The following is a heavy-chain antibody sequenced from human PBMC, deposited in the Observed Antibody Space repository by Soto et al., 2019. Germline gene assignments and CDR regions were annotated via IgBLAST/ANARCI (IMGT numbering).Heavy chain of an antibody. CDR3: TRFQGLRLGELSANPDPY. CDR2: IRSKANSYAT. Sequence: PGGSLRLSCAASGFTFSGSAMHWVRQASGKGLEWVGRIRSKANSYATAYAASVKGRFTISRDDSKNTAYLQMNSLKTEDTAVYYCTRFQGLRLGELSANPDPYWGQGTLVTVSS. J-gene: IGHJ4*02. CDR1: GFTFSGSA. V-gene: IGHV3-73*01. D-gene: IGHD3-16*02.